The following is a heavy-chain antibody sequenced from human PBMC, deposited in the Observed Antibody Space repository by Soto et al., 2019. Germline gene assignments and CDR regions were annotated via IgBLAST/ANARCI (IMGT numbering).Heavy chain of an antibody. CDR3: STYFFGGGYYNRNDY. CDR1: GGSFSDYY. CDR2: INHTGST. Sequence: QVQVHQWGAGLLKPSETLSLTCAVYGGSFSDYYWHWIRQSPGKGLEWIGEINHTGSTKYNPSLKSRVTISVDTSKNQFSLRLNSVTAADTAVYYCSTYFFGGGYYNRNDYWGQGTLVTVSS. V-gene: IGHV4-34*01. J-gene: IGHJ4*02. D-gene: IGHD3-22*01.